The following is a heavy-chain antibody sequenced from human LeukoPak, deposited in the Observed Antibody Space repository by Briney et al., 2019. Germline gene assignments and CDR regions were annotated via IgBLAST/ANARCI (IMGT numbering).Heavy chain of an antibody. V-gene: IGHV4-34*01. CDR3: ARLISWGVVITDDAFDI. CDR1: GGSFSGYY. Sequence: SETLSLTCAVYGGSFSGYYWSWIRQPPGKGLEWIGEINHSGSTNYNPSLKSRVTISVDTSKNQFSLKLSSVTAADTAVYYCARLISWGVVITDDAFDIWGQGTMVTVSS. J-gene: IGHJ3*02. CDR2: INHSGST. D-gene: IGHD3-3*01.